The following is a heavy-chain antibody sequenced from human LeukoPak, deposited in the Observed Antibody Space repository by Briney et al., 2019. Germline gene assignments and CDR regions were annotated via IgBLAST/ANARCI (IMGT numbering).Heavy chain of an antibody. V-gene: IGHV4-59*01. D-gene: IGHD2-2*01. CDR3: ARVSCTTTSCPGWFDP. Sequence: PSETLSLTCTVSGGSISDYYWSWVRQPPGKGLEWIGYIYYSGNTNYNPSLKSRVAISVDTSKNQFSLRPSSVTAADTAVYLCARVSCTTTSCPGWFDPWGQGTLVTVSS. CDR1: GGSISDYY. CDR2: IYYSGNT. J-gene: IGHJ5*02.